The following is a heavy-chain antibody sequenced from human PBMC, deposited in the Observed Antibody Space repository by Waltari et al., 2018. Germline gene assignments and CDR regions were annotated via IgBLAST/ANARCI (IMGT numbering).Heavy chain of an antibody. V-gene: IGHV4-61*09. CDR1: GGSISSGSYY. D-gene: IGHD6-19*01. Sequence: QVQLQESGPGLVKPSQTLSLTCTVSGGSISSGSYYWSWIRQPAGKGLEWIGYIYTSGSTNNNPSLKSRVTISVDTSKNQFSLKLSSVTAADTAVYYWARLHPGIAVAGTYYFDYWGQGTLVTVSS. J-gene: IGHJ4*02. CDR2: IYTSGST. CDR3: ARLHPGIAVAGTYYFDY.